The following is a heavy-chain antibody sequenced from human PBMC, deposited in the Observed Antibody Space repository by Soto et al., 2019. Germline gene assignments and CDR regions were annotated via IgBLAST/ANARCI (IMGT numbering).Heavy chain of an antibody. V-gene: IGHV1-69*04. CDR1: GGTFSSYT. CDR3: ARDPQLRPYNWFDP. J-gene: IGHJ5*02. Sequence: GASVKVSCKASGGTFSSYTISWVRHAPGQGLEWMGRIIPILGIANYAQKFQGRVTITADKSTSTAYMELSSLRSEDTAVYYCARDPQLRPYNWFDPWGQGTLVTASS. CDR2: IIPILGIA. D-gene: IGHD3-3*01.